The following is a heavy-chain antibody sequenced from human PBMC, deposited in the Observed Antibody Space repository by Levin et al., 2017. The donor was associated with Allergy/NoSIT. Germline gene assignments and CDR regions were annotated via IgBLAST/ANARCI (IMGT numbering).Heavy chain of an antibody. Sequence: SETLSLTCAVYGGSFSGYYWSWIRQPPGKGLEWIGEINHSGSTNYNPSLKSRVTISVDTSKNQFSLKLSSVTAADTAVYYCARGRVYPYWGQGTLVTVSS. CDR1: GGSFSGYY. CDR3: ARGRVYPY. CDR2: INHSGST. D-gene: IGHD6-13*01. J-gene: IGHJ4*02. V-gene: IGHV4-34*01.